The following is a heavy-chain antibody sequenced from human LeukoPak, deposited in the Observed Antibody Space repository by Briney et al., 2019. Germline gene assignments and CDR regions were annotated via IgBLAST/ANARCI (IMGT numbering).Heavy chain of an antibody. D-gene: IGHD6-19*01. Sequence: KASETLSLTCTVSGGSISSYHWSWIRQPPGKGLEWIGYIYYSGSTNYNPSLKSRVTISVDTSKNQFSLKLSSVTAADTAVYYCARDYGSGWYYFDYWGQGTLVTVSS. J-gene: IGHJ4*02. V-gene: IGHV4-59*01. CDR3: ARDYGSGWYYFDY. CDR2: IYYSGST. CDR1: GGSISSYH.